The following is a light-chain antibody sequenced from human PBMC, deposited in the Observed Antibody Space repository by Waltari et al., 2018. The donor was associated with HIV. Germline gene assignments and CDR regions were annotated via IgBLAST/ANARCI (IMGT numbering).Light chain of an antibody. CDR3: CSYAGSYSWV. V-gene: IGLV2-11*01. J-gene: IGLJ3*02. CDR1: SSDVGGYNY. Sequence: QSALTQPRSVSGSPGQSVTISCTGTSSDVGGYNYVSWYQQHPGKAPRLMIYDVSKRPSGVPDRCSGYKSGNTASMTISGLQAEDEADYYCCSYAGSYSWVFGGGTKLTVL. CDR2: DVS.